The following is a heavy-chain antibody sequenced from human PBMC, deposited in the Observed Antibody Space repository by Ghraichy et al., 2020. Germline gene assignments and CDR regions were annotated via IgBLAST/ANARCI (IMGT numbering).Heavy chain of an antibody. D-gene: IGHD3-22*01. CDR1: GFTFSSHA. V-gene: IGHV3-23*01. Sequence: GESLNISCAASGFTFSSHAMSWVRQAPGKGLEWVSAISGSGYTTYYADSVKGRFTISRDNSKNTLYLQMNTLRAEDTAVYYCSKRPLRDYYDSSGPIDYWGQRTLVTVSS. CDR2: ISGSGYTT. J-gene: IGHJ4*02. CDR3: SKRPLRDYYDSSGPIDY.